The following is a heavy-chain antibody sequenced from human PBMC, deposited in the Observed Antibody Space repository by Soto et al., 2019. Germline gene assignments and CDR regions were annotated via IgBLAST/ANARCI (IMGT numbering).Heavy chain of an antibody. V-gene: IGHV3-30*18. J-gene: IGHJ4*02. CDR3: AHDSYFSTRTLHH. CDR1: GFPFSRYE. Sequence: GGSLRLSCAASGFPFSRYEIHWVRQVPGRGLEWVALISHDGSNKYYVDSVKGRFIISRDNSKNTVYLQMNSLRTEDTALSSCAHDSYFSTRTLHHWVQLTLVTFSS. D-gene: IGHD1-7*01. CDR2: ISHDGSNK.